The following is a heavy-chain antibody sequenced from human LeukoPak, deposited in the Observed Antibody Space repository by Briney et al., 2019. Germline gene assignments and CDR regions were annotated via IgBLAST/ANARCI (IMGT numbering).Heavy chain of an antibody. D-gene: IGHD2-15*01. CDR2: IIPILGIA. V-gene: IGHV1-69*04. CDR3: ASSGSTIYDCSGGSCYSMDV. J-gene: IGHJ6*02. CDR1: GGTFSSYA. Sequence: SVKVPCKASGGTFSSYAISWVRQAPGQGLEWMGRIIPILGIANYAQKFQGRVTITADKSTSTAYMELSSLGSEDTAVYYCASSGSTIYDCSGGSCYSMDVWGQGTTVTVSS.